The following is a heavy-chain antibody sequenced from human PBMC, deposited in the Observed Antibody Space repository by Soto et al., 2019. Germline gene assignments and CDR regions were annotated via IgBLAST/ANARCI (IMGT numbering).Heavy chain of an antibody. V-gene: IGHV5-51*01. CDR1: GYSFTSYW. Sequence: SGESLKISCXGSGYSFTSYWIGWVRQMPGKGLEWMGIIYPGDSDTRYSPSFQGQVTISADKSISTAYLQWSSLKASDTAMYYCARLYSPKYYYDSSGYYLDYWGQGTLVTVSS. CDR2: IYPGDSDT. D-gene: IGHD3-22*01. J-gene: IGHJ4*02. CDR3: ARLYSPKYYYDSSGYYLDY.